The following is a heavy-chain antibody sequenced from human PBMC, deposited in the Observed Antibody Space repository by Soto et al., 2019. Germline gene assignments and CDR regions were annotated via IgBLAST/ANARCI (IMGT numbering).Heavy chain of an antibody. J-gene: IGHJ6*03. Sequence: SETMSLTCPVAGGTIISGGYYWSWISKPPGKGLEWIGYIYYSGSTYYNPSLKSRVTISVDTSKNQFSLKLSSVTASDTAVYYGARAPRFVTAVRGKGTTVPVSS. CDR3: ARAPRFVTAV. D-gene: IGHD3-16*01. CDR1: GGTIISGGYY. V-gene: IGHV4-30-4*01. CDR2: IYYSGST.